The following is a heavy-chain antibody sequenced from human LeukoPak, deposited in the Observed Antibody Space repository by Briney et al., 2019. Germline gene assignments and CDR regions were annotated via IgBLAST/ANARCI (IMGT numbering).Heavy chain of an antibody. J-gene: IGHJ5*02. Sequence: ASVKVSCKASGYTFTSYGINWVRQATGQGLEWMGWMNPNSGNTGYAQKFQGRVTMTRNTSISTAYMELSSLRSEDTAVYYCARGDKAYTRFDPWGQGTLVTVSS. CDR2: MNPNSGNT. CDR3: ARGDKAYTRFDP. CDR1: GYTFTSYG. D-gene: IGHD2-2*02. V-gene: IGHV1-8*02.